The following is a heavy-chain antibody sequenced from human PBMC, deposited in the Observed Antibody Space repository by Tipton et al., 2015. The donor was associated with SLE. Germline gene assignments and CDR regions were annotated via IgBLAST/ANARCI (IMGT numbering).Heavy chain of an antibody. CDR1: GGSVSTSSYY. CDR2: IYYSGST. Sequence: TLSLTCTVSGGSVSTSSYYWGWIRQPPGKGLEWIGSIYYSGSTYYNPSLKSRVTISVDTSKNQFSLKLSSVTAADTAVYYCARDEYASGWDDYYYYMDVWGKGTTVTVSS. V-gene: IGHV4-39*07. CDR3: ARDEYASGWDDYYYYMDV. J-gene: IGHJ6*03. D-gene: IGHD6-19*01.